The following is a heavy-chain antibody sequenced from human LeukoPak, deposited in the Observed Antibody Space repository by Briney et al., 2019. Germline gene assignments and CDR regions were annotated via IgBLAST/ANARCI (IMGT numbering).Heavy chain of an antibody. D-gene: IGHD2-2*01. V-gene: IGHV1-46*01. CDR2: INPSGGST. CDR3: ARGGDCSSTSCQHFDY. Sequence: GASVKVSCKASGYTFTSYYMHWVRQAPGQGLEWMGIINPSGGSTSYAQKFQGRVTITRDTSASTAYMELSSLRSEDMAVYYCARGGDCSSTSCQHFDYWGQGTLVTVSS. CDR1: GYTFTSYY. J-gene: IGHJ4*02.